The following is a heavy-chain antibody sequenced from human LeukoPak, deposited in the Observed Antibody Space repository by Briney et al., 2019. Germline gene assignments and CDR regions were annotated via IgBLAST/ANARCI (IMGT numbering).Heavy chain of an antibody. V-gene: IGHV1-69*05. CDR1: GGTFSSYA. J-gene: IGHJ3*02. Sequence: GASVKVSCKASGGTFSSYAISWARQAPGQGLEWMGGIIPIFGTANYAQKFQGRVTITTDESTSTAYMELSSLRSEDTAVYYCARGPREGYSYGWVDAFDIWGQGTMVTVSS. CDR2: IIPIFGTA. CDR3: ARGPREGYSYGWVDAFDI. D-gene: IGHD5-18*01.